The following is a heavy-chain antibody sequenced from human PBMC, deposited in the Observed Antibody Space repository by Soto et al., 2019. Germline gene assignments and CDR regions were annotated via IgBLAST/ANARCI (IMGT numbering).Heavy chain of an antibody. CDR1: GGSISSGDAY. CDR3: ARDYSSSWYYNGMDV. D-gene: IGHD6-13*01. J-gene: IGHJ6*02. Sequence: PSDTLSLTCTVSGGSISSGDAYWSWIRQHPVKGLEWIGYTYYSGSSYYNPSLKSRVTISVDTSKNQFSLNLSSVTAADTAVYYCARDYSSSWYYNGMDVWGQGTTVTVSS. V-gene: IGHV4-31*03. CDR2: TYYSGSS.